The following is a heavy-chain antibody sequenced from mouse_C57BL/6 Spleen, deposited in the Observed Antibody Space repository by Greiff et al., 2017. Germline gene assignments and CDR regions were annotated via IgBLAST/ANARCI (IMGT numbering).Heavy chain of an antibody. CDR3: ARSGFPYYFDD. D-gene: IGHD3-1*01. J-gene: IGHJ2*01. Sequence: VKLMESGAELVRPGTSVKVSCKASGYAFTNYLIEWVQQRPGQGLEWIGAINPGSGGTNYNEKFKGKVTLTADKSSSTAYMQLSSLTSEDSAVYFCARSGFPYYFDDWGQGTTLTVSS. V-gene: IGHV1-54*01. CDR1: GYAFTNYL. CDR2: INPGSGGT.